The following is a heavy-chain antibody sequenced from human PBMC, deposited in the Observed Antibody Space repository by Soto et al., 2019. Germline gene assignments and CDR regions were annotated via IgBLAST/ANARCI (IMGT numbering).Heavy chain of an antibody. V-gene: IGHV4-34*01. Sequence: SETLSLTCAVYGGSFSGYYWSWIRQPPGRGLEWIGEINHSGSTNYNPSLKSRVTISVDTSKNQFFLKLSSVTAADTAVYYCARKKRGNYLRNASSRYYFDYWGQGTLVTVSS. CDR2: INHSGST. D-gene: IGHD1-7*01. J-gene: IGHJ4*02. CDR1: GGSFSGYY. CDR3: ARKKRGNYLRNASSRYYFDY.